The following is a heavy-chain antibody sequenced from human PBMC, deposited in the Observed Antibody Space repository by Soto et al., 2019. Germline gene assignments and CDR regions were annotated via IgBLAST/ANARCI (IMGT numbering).Heavy chain of an antibody. Sequence: GGSLRLSFTASGFIFSDFTMNWVRQAPGKGLEWVSTIGSTGDTTHYTDSVRGRFTISRDNSKNTLYLQMDSLRDDDTAVYYCAKGRGGSGRYYFDYWGQGSLVTVSS. CDR1: GFIFSDFT. V-gene: IGHV3-23*01. D-gene: IGHD2-15*01. J-gene: IGHJ4*02. CDR2: IGSTGDTT. CDR3: AKGRGGSGRYYFDY.